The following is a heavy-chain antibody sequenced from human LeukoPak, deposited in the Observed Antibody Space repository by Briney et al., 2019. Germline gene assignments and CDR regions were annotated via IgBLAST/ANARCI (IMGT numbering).Heavy chain of an antibody. Sequence: PGGSLRLSCAASGFTVSSNYMSWVRQAPGKGLEWVSVIYSGGSTYYADSVKGRFTISRDNSKNTVSLQMNSLRAEDTAVYYCAKGAGTNLYYFDYWGQGTLVTVSS. V-gene: IGHV3-53*01. J-gene: IGHJ4*02. CDR1: GFTVSSNY. D-gene: IGHD1-1*01. CDR3: AKGAGTNLYYFDY. CDR2: IYSGGST.